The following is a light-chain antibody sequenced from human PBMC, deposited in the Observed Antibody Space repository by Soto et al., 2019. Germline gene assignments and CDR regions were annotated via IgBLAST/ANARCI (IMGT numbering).Light chain of an antibody. CDR1: QYIDKF. Sequence: DIQMTQAPSSLSASFGDRLTITCQASQYIDKFLNWYQQKSGKAPKLLISDASNLETGVPSRFSGGGSGTDFTFTITSLQPEDVAIYYCQQYDDLPITFGQGTRLEI. J-gene: IGKJ5*01. V-gene: IGKV1-33*01. CDR3: QQYDDLPIT. CDR2: DAS.